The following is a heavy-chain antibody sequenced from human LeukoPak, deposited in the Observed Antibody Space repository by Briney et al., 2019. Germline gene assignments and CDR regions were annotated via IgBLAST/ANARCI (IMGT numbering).Heavy chain of an antibody. CDR2: IYWNDDK. CDR1: GFSLSTGGVA. J-gene: IGHJ3*02. V-gene: IGHV2-5*01. CDR3: AHSGTVTTPHDAFDI. Sequence: SGPTLVKPTQTLTLTCTFSGFSLSTGGVAVGWIRQPPGKALEWLALIYWNDDKRYSPSLKSRLTITKDTSKNQVVLTMTNMDPVDTATYYCAHSGTVTTPHDAFDIWGQGTMVTVSS. D-gene: IGHD4-17*01.